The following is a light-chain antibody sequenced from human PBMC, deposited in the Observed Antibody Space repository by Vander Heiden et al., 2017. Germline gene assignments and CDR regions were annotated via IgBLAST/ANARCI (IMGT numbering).Light chain of an antibody. Sequence: IVRTQSPAILSLSPGERATHPCRTSQSVSSYLAWYQQKPGQAPRLLIYDASNRATGIPARFSGSGSGTDFTLTISSLEPEDFAVYYCQQRSNWPPTFGQGTKLEIK. CDR2: DAS. V-gene: IGKV3-11*01. J-gene: IGKJ2*01. CDR3: QQRSNWPPT. CDR1: QSVSSY.